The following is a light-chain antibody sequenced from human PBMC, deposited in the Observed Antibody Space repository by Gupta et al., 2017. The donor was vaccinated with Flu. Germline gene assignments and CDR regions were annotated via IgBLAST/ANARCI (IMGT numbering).Light chain of an antibody. CDR3: QQGRNCPLT. J-gene: IGKJ4*01. CDR2: EAS. CDR1: QSVSSY. Sequence: ELTQSPATLSLSSGERGTISCRASQSVSSYLAWYQQKPGQAPRLLIYEASNRATGIPARFSGSGSGTDFTLTISSLEPEDFASYYCQQGRNCPLTFGEGTKVEIK. V-gene: IGKV3-11*01.